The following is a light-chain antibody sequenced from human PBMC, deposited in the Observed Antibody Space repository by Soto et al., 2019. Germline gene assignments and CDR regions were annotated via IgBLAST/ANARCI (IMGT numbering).Light chain of an antibody. Sequence: EIVLTQSPATLSLSPGERATLSCRASQSVTNYLAWYQQNPGQAPRLLIYDASNRATGIPARFSGSGSGTDFILTIRSLEPEDFAVYYCQQRSNWPSGTFGQGTKVGIK. CDR2: DAS. J-gene: IGKJ1*01. CDR1: QSVTNY. V-gene: IGKV3-11*01. CDR3: QQRSNWPSGT.